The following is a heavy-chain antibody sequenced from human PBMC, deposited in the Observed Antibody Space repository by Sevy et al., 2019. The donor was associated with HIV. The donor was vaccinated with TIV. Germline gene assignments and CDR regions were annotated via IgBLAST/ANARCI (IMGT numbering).Heavy chain of an antibody. CDR3: ARLVREGATYPDY. J-gene: IGHJ4*02. CDR2: IHASGST. Sequence: SETLSLTCTVSGGSISSGNYYWSWIRQPAGKGLDWIGRIHASGSTNYKSSLKSRVTMSVDTSKNQFSLRVTSVTAADTAVYYCARLVREGATYPDYWGQGTLVTVSS. V-gene: IGHV4-61*02. CDR1: GGSISSGNYY. D-gene: IGHD1-26*01.